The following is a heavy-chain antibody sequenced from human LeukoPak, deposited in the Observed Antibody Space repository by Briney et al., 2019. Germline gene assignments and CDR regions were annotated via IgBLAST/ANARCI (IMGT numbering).Heavy chain of an antibody. CDR2: IKQDGSEK. J-gene: IGHJ6*03. CDR3: AKVTAGEFRGGERKAYYYYYMDV. CDR1: GFTFSSYW. V-gene: IGHV3-7*01. D-gene: IGHD3-10*01. Sequence: GGSLRLSCAASGFTFSSYWMSWVRQAPGKGLEWVANIKQDGSEKYYVDSVKGRFTISRDNAKNSLYLQMNSLRAEDTAVYYCAKVTAGEFRGGERKAYYYYYMDVWGKGTMVTISS.